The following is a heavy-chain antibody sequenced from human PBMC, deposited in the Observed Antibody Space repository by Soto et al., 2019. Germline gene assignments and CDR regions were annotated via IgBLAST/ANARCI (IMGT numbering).Heavy chain of an antibody. CDR2: IYTSGST. CDR1: DVSISPYY. CDR3: ARAGYYDSNTFHYAVYYFDS. V-gene: IGHV4-4*07. D-gene: IGHD3-22*01. Sequence: SETLSLTCTVSDVSISPYYWSWIRQSAGKGLEYIGRIYTSGSTSYNPSLKSRVTMSLDTSRNQFSLRLSSVTVADTAVYYCARAGYYDSNTFHYAVYYFDSWGERTLFTVSS. J-gene: IGHJ4*02.